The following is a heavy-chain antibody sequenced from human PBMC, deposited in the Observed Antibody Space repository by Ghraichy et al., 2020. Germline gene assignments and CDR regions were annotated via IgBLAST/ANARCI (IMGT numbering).Heavy chain of an antibody. D-gene: IGHD3-3*01. CDR1: GFTFSSYW. Sequence: LSLTCAASGFTFSSYWMHWVRQAPGKGLVWVSRINSDGSSTTYADSVKGRFTISRDNAKNTLYLQMNSLRAEDTAVYYCARALYYDFWSGDYGMDVWGQGTTVTVSS. V-gene: IGHV3-74*01. CDR3: ARALYYDFWSGDYGMDV. CDR2: INSDGSST. J-gene: IGHJ6*02.